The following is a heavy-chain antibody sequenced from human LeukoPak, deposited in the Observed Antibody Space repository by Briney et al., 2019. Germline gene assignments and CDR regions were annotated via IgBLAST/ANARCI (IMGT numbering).Heavy chain of an antibody. J-gene: IGHJ4*03. CDR2: IGSSGRTR. CDR3: ARGATISETGYFDF. D-gene: IGHD5-24*01. Sequence: GGSLRLSCAASGFTFSTYEMNWVRQAPGKGLEWVSYIGSSGRTRYYADSVKGRFTISRDNSKTSLYLLMNSLRAEDTAIYYCARGATISETGYFDFWGQGTPVTVPS. CDR1: GFTFSTYE. V-gene: IGHV3-48*03.